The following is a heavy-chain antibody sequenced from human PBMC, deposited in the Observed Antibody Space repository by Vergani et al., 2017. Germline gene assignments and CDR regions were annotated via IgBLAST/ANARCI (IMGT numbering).Heavy chain of an antibody. V-gene: IGHV4-34*01. Sequence: QVQLQQWGGGLLKPSETLSLTCVVNGRFFTSYHWTWIRQSPGEGLEWVRDIDHTGRPDYNPSLKGPLTMSVDKSRTQFSLTLNSVTDTDTAIYFCSRVNTETNGHLYYYYHMDVWGQGTAVTVS. CDR2: IDHTGRP. J-gene: IGHJ6*03. CDR3: SRVNTETNGHLYYYYHMDV. D-gene: IGHD4-11*01. CDR1: GRFFTSYH.